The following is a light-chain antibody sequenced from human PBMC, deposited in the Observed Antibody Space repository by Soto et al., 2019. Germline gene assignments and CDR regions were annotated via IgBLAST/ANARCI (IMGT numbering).Light chain of an antibody. J-gene: IGLJ2*01. V-gene: IGLV2-23*01. CDR3: CSYAGSVV. CDR2: EGS. Sequence: QSALTQPASVSGSPGQSITISCTGTSSDVGSYNLVSWYQQHPGEAPKLMIYEGSKRPSGVSNRFSGSKSGNTASLTISGLQAEDEADYYCCSYAGSVVFGGWTKLTV. CDR1: SSDVGSYNL.